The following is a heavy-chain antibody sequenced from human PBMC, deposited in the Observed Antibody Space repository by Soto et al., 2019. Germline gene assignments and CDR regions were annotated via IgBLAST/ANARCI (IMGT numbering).Heavy chain of an antibody. Sequence: GESLKISCKGSGYSFTSYWIGWVRQMPGKGLEWMGIIDPGDSDTRYSPSFQGQLTISAAKSISTAYLQWSSLKGSDTAMFYCARHIGRGWSYYYGMDVGGKGTTVTVSS. V-gene: IGHV5-51*01. D-gene: IGHD6-19*01. CDR2: IDPGDSDT. CDR3: ARHIGRGWSYYYGMDV. CDR1: GYSFTSYW. J-gene: IGHJ6*04.